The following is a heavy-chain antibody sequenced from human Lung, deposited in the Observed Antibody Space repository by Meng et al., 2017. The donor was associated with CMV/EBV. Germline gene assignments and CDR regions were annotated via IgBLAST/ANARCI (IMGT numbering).Heavy chain of an antibody. J-gene: IGHJ4*02. CDR1: TISRYT. Sequence: TISRYTRHWVRQAPGKGLEWVAVISYDGSNKDYADSVKGRFTISRDNSKNTLYLQMNSLRAEDTAVYYCARDVGYYDSSGYYSPIFDYWGQGTLVTVSS. CDR2: ISYDGSNK. D-gene: IGHD3-22*01. CDR3: ARDVGYYDSSGYYSPIFDY. V-gene: IGHV3-30-3*01.